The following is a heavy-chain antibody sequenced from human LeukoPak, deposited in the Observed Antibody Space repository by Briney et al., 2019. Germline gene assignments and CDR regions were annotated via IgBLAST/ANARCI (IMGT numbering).Heavy chain of an antibody. Sequence: SGPTLVKPTQTLTLTCTFSGFSLSTSGVCVGWIRQPPGKALEWLALIYWNDNKAYSPSLKTRLTITKDTSKNQVVLTMTNMDPVDTATYFCAHSGLTVNDYWGQGTLVTVSS. CDR1: GFSLSTSGVC. D-gene: IGHD4-17*01. CDR2: IYWNDNK. CDR3: AHSGLTVNDY. J-gene: IGHJ4*02. V-gene: IGHV2-5*01.